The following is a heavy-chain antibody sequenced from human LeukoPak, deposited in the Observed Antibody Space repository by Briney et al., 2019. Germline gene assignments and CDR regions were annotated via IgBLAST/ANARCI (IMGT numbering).Heavy chain of an antibody. CDR3: ARVFTIFGVVSTPDY. V-gene: IGHV1-18*01. D-gene: IGHD3-3*01. J-gene: IGHJ4*02. CDR2: ISAYNGNT. Sequence: AXVKVSCKASGCTFTSYGISWVRQAPGQGLEWMGWISAYNGNTNYAQELQGRVTMTTDTSTSTAYMELRSLRSDDTAVYYCARVFTIFGVVSTPDYWGQGTLVTVSS. CDR1: GCTFTSYG.